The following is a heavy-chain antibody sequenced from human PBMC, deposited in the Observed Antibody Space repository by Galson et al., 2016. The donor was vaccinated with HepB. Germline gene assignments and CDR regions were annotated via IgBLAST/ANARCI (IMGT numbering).Heavy chain of an antibody. CDR2: ISAYNGNT. CDR1: GYMFTDYG. CDR3: ARDRDYYGSGENWFDP. J-gene: IGHJ5*02. V-gene: IGHV1-18*04. D-gene: IGHD3-10*01. Sequence: SVKVSCKASGYMFTDYGISWVRQAPGRGLEWLGWISAYNGNTDYAHKLQGRVTLTTDTSTSTAYMELRSLRSDDTAMYYCARDRDYYGSGENWFDPWGQGTPVTVSS.